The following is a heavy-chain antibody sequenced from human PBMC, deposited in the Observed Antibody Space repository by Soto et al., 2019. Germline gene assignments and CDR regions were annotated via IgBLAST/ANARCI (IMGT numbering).Heavy chain of an antibody. D-gene: IGHD3-10*01. Sequence: PGGSLRLSCAASGFTFSSYAMSWVRQAPGKGLEWVSAISGSGGSTYYADSVKGRFTISRDNPKNTLYLQMNSLRAEDTAVYYCAKASRITMVRGVLFDYWGQGTLVTVSS. J-gene: IGHJ4*02. CDR2: ISGSGGST. CDR3: AKASRITMVRGVLFDY. V-gene: IGHV3-23*01. CDR1: GFTFSSYA.